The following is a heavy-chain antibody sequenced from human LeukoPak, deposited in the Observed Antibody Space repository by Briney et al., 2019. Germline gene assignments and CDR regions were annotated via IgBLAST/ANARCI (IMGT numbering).Heavy chain of an antibody. CDR2: THYRSKWYN. Sequence: SQTLSLTCDISGDSVSSNSAAWNWIRQSPSGGLEWLGRTHYRSKWYNDYALSVKSRITVTPDTSENQFSLQLNSVILEDTAVYYCAREGSGQEYYGMDVWGQGTTVTVSS. V-gene: IGHV6-1*01. D-gene: IGHD5-12*01. CDR1: GDSVSSNSAA. J-gene: IGHJ6*02. CDR3: AREGSGQEYYGMDV.